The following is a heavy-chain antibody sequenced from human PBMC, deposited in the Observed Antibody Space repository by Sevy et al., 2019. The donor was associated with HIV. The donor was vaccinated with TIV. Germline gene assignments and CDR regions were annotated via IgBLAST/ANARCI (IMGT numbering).Heavy chain of an antibody. CDR2: IYPGDSDT. V-gene: IGHV5-51*01. CDR1: GYSFTSYW. CDR3: ARHVLSSPYYDSSGPHWDYYMDV. Sequence: GESLKISCKGSGYSFTSYWIGWVRQMPGKGLEWMGIIYPGDSDTRYSPSFQGQVTISADKSISTAYLQWSSLKASDTAMYYCARHVLSSPYYDSSGPHWDYYMDVWGKGTTVTVSS. D-gene: IGHD3-22*01. J-gene: IGHJ6*03.